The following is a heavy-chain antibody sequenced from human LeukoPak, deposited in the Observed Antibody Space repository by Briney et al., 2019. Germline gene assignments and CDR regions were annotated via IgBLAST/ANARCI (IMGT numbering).Heavy chain of an antibody. V-gene: IGHV4-59*01. CDR2: IYYSGST. D-gene: IGHD2-21*02. CDR3: ARSYCGGDCYSFDY. Sequence: SETLSLTCTVSGGSISSYYWSWIRQPPGKGLEWIGYIYYSGSTNYNPSLRSRVTISVDTSKNQFSLKLSSVTAADTAVYYCARSYCGGDCYSFDYWGQGTLVTVSS. CDR1: GGSISSYY. J-gene: IGHJ4*02.